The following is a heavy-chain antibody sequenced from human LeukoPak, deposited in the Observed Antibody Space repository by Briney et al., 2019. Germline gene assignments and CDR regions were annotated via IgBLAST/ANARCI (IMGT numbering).Heavy chain of an antibody. CDR1: GLTFSSYA. J-gene: IGHJ3*02. CDR3: AKVSRSQTVVVVAATHRSAFDI. CDR2: ISGSGGST. V-gene: IGHV3-23*01. D-gene: IGHD2-15*01. Sequence: GGSLRLSCAASGLTFSSYAMSWVRQAPGKGLEWVSAISGSGGSTYYADSVKGRFTISRDNSKNTLYLQMNSLRAEDTAVYYCAKVSRSQTVVVVAATHRSAFDIWGQGTMVTVSS.